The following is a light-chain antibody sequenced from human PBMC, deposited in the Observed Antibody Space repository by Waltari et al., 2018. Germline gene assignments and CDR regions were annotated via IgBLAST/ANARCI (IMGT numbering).Light chain of an antibody. CDR2: DNN. CDR3: QSYDSSLSAYI. CDR1: SSNIGVYY. Sequence: QSVLTQPPSVSGAPGQRVTLSCTGSSSNIGVYYVYWYQQLPGMAPKLLIYDNNKRHSGVSDRFSCSKSGTSASLTITGLQTEDEADFYCQSYDSSLSAYIFGAWTRLTVL. J-gene: IGLJ1*01. V-gene: IGLV1-40*01.